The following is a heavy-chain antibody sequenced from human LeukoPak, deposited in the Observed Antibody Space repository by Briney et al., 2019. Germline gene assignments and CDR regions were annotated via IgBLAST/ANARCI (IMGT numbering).Heavy chain of an antibody. D-gene: IGHD3-10*01. Sequence: SETLSLTCTVSGGSISNKYWSWIRQPPGKGLEWIGYIYYSGSTNYNPSLKSRVTISVDTSKNQFSLKLSSVTAADTAVYYCGAMVRGVYYFDYWGQGTLVTVSS. J-gene: IGHJ4*02. CDR3: GAMVRGVYYFDY. CDR2: IYYSGST. CDR1: GGSISNKY. V-gene: IGHV4-59*01.